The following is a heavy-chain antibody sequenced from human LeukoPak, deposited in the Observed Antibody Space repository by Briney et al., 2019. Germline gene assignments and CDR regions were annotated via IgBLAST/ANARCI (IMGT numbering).Heavy chain of an antibody. D-gene: IGHD6-13*01. CDR3: AREQQLPEYYFDY. J-gene: IGHJ4*02. CDR2: IYSSGST. Sequence: PSETLSLTCTVSGGSISSYHWSWIRQPPGKGLECIGYIYSSGSTNYNPSLKSRVTISVDTSKNQFSLKLSSVTAADTAVYYCAREQQLPEYYFDYWGQGTLVTVSS. CDR1: GGSISSYH. V-gene: IGHV4-59*01.